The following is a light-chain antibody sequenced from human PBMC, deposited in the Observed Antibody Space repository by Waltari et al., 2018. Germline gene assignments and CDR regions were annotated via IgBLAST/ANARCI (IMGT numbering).Light chain of an antibody. J-gene: IGLJ2*01. V-gene: IGLV3-19*01. CDR1: ILRVYY. Sequence: SSELTQDPAVSVALGQTVRITCQGDILRVYYLNWCQQKPGQAPLLVIYGKNNRPSGIPDRFSASTSGSTASLTITGAQAEDEAHYYCSSRDSSGDVIFGGGTKLTVL. CDR2: GKN. CDR3: SSRDSSGDVI.